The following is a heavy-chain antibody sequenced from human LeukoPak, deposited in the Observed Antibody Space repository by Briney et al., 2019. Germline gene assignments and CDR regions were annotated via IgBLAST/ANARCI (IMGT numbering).Heavy chain of an antibody. V-gene: IGHV3-15*07. J-gene: IGHJ4*02. CDR1: GFTFSSYW. CDR3: TTSDNDYIWGSYPF. D-gene: IGHD3-16*02. Sequence: GGSLRLSCAASGFTFSSYWMHWVRQAPGKGLEWVGRIKRTTDGGTTDYAAPVKGRLTISRDDSKNTLYLQMNSLKTEDTAVYYCTTSDNDYIWGSYPFWGQGTLVTVSS. CDR2: IKRTTDGGTT.